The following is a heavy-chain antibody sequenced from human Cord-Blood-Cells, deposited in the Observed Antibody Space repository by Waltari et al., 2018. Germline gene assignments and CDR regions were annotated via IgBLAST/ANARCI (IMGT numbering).Heavy chain of an antibody. CDR2: ISAYNGNT. CDR1: GYTFTSYG. V-gene: IGHV1-18*04. Sequence: QVQLVQSGAEVKKPGASVKVSCKAYGYTFTSYGISWVRPAPGQGLEWMGWISAYNGNTNYAQKLQGRVTMTTDTSTSTAYMELRSLRSDDTAVYYCARDLRGYSGYDPYYFDYWGQGTLVTVSS. J-gene: IGHJ4*02. CDR3: ARDLRGYSGYDPYYFDY. D-gene: IGHD5-12*01.